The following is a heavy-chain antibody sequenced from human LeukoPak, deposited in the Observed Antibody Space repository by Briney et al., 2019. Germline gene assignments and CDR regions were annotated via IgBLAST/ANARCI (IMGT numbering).Heavy chain of an antibody. D-gene: IGHD2-15*01. CDR2: IYHSGST. V-gene: IGHV4-30-2*01. J-gene: IGHJ6*02. CDR1: GGSISSGGYS. CDR3: ARGSGNYYGMDV. Sequence: PSETPSLTCAVSGGSISSGGYSWSWIRQPPGKGLEWIGYIYHSGSTYYNPSLKSRVTISVDRSKNQFSLKLSSVTAADTAVYYCARGSGNYYGMDVWGQGTTVTVPS.